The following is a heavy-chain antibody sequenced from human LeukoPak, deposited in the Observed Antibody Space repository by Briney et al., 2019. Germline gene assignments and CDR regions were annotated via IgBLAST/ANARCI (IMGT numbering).Heavy chain of an antibody. Sequence: ASVKVSCTASGYIFTSNNINWVRQATGQGLEWMGWMNPNSGNTGYAQKFQGRVTITRDTSISTAYMELSSLTSEDTAVYYCARGVGAIFGAANYSMDVWGKGTTVTVSS. D-gene: IGHD3-3*01. CDR3: ARGVGAIFGAANYSMDV. J-gene: IGHJ6*03. CDR1: GYIFTSNN. V-gene: IGHV1-8*03. CDR2: MNPNSGNT.